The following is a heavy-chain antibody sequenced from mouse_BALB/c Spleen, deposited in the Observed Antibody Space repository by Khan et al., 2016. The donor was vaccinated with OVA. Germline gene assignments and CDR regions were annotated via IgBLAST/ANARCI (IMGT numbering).Heavy chain of an antibody. CDR3: ARGGYGSLAY. D-gene: IGHD1-1*02. J-gene: IGHJ3*01. CDR1: GYSFTDYL. Sequence: QIQLVQSGAELVRPGTSVKVSCKASGYSFTDYLIDWVNQRPGQGLEWIGVINPGSGGTNYNEKLTGRATLTADKSSSTAYMQLSSLTSDDSAGYCWARGGYGSLAYWGQGTLVTVSA. V-gene: IGHV1-54*03. CDR2: INPGSGGT.